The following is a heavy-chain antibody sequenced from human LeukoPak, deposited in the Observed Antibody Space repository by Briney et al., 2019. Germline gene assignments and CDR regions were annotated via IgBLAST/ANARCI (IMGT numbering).Heavy chain of an antibody. CDR1: GFTFSSYG. V-gene: IGHV3-30*03. CDR3: ASAFVLLWFGELSSPFGY. J-gene: IGHJ4*02. D-gene: IGHD3-10*01. CDR2: ISYDGSNK. Sequence: GGSLRLSCAASGFTFSSYGMHWVRQAPGKGLEWVAVISYDGSNKYYADSVKGRFTISRDNSKNTLYLQMNSLRAEDTAVYYCASAFVLLWFGELSSPFGYWGQGTLVTVSS.